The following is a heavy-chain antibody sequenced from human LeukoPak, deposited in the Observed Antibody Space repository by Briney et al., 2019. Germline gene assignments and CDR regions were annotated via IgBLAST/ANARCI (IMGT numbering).Heavy chain of an antibody. V-gene: IGHV4-4*07. Sequence: PSEILSLTCTVSGGSISSYYWSWIRQPAGKGLEWIGRIYTSGSTNYNPSLKSRVTMSVDTSKNQFSLKLSSVTAADTAVYYCAREGQRWLQPAYDYWGQGTLVTVSS. CDR3: AREGQRWLQPAYDY. CDR1: GGSISSYY. D-gene: IGHD5-24*01. CDR2: IYTSGST. J-gene: IGHJ4*02.